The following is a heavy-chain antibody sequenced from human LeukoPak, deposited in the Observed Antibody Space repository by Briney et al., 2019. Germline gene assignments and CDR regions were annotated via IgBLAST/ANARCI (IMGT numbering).Heavy chain of an antibody. J-gene: IGHJ4*02. CDR1: GFTFSNFG. CDR3: AKALYDSTGDGY. CDR2: IDASGRNT. D-gene: IGHD7-27*01. V-gene: IGHV3-23*01. Sequence: PGGSLRLSCAASGFTFSNFGMAWVRQAPGKGLEWVPAIDASGRNTHYAGSVKGRFSISRDNSKNTLILQMNSLRVEDTAVYYCAKALYDSTGDGYWGQGTLVTISS.